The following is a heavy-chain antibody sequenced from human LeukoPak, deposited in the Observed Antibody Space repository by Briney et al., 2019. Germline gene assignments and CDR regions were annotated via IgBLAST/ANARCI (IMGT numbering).Heavy chain of an antibody. CDR1: GFTFSGYA. D-gene: IGHD2-21*02. Sequence: GGSLRLSCSASGFTFSGYAMHWVRQAPGKRLEYVSGIPSNGGTTYYADSVKGRFTISRDNSKNTLYLQMSSLRAEDTAVYFCVRDRVVVTATFDCWGQGTLVTVSS. J-gene: IGHJ4*02. CDR3: VRDRVVVTATFDC. V-gene: IGHV3-64D*06. CDR2: IPSNGGTT.